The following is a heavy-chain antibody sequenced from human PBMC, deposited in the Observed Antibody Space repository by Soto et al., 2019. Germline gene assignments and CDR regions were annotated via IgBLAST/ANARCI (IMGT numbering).Heavy chain of an antibody. CDR1: GGSISSYY. J-gene: IGHJ3*02. CDR3: ARLGTGDKGAFDI. V-gene: IGHV4-59*08. Sequence: SETLSLTCTVSGGSISSYYWSWIRQPPGKGLEWIGYIYYSGSTNYNPSLKSRVTISVDTSKNQFSLKLSSVTAADTAVYYCARLGTGDKGAFDIWGQGTMVTVSS. CDR2: IYYSGST. D-gene: IGHD7-27*01.